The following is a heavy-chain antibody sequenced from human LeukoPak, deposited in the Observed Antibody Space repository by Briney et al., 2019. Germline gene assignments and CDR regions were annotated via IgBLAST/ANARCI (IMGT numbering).Heavy chain of an antibody. CDR1: GFTFDDYA. CDR2: ISWNSGSI. D-gene: IGHD1-26*01. CDR3: AREGGGSYSDY. V-gene: IGHV3-9*01. J-gene: IGHJ4*02. Sequence: GGSLRLSCAASGFTFDDYAMHWVRQAPGKGLEWVSGISWNSGSIGYADSVKGRFTISRDNAKNSVYLQMNSLRAEDTAVYYCAREGGGSYSDYWGQGTLVTVSS.